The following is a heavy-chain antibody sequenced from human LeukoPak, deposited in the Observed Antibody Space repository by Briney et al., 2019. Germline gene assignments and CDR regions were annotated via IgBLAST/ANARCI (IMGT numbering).Heavy chain of an antibody. V-gene: IGHV3-23*01. Sequence: GGSLRLSCAASGFTFNNYAMYWVRQAPGKGLEWVSGIFGSGGSAHYADSVKGRFTISRDNSKNTVYLQLDSLRVEDTAVYYCGKTTVGYSSGRYPGWPVDYWGRGTLVTVSS. CDR1: GFTFNNYA. D-gene: IGHD2-15*01. CDR2: IFGSGGSA. CDR3: GKTTVGYSSGRYPGWPVDY. J-gene: IGHJ4*02.